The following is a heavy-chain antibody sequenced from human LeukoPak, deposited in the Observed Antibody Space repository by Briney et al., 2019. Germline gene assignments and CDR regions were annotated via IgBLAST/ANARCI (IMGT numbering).Heavy chain of an antibody. CDR2: IKQDGSEK. Sequence: QLGGSLRLSCAASGFTFGSYWMSWVRQAPGKGLEWVANIKQDGSEKYYVDSVKGRFTISRDNAKNSLYLQMNSLRAEDTAVYYCAREGYGDYEGAFDIWGQGTMVTVSS. D-gene: IGHD4-17*01. CDR3: AREGYGDYEGAFDI. V-gene: IGHV3-7*01. J-gene: IGHJ3*02. CDR1: GFTFGSYW.